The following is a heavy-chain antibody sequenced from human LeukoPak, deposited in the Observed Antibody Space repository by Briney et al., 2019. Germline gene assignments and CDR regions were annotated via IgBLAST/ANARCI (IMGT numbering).Heavy chain of an antibody. V-gene: IGHV4-61*02. CDR3: AREGINMVRGVIAKEAWGWFAP. Sequence: SETLSLTCTVSGGSISSGTYYWSWIRQPAGKGREGIARIYTSGSTNYNPSLKSRVTISVDTSKNQFSLRLSSVTAADTAVHYCAREGINMVRGVIAKEAWGWFAPWGQGTLVTVSS. CDR1: GGSISSGTYY. J-gene: IGHJ5*02. D-gene: IGHD3-10*01. CDR2: IYTSGST.